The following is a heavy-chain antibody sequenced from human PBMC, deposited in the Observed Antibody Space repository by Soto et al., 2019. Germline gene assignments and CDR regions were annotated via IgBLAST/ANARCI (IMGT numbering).Heavy chain of an antibody. J-gene: IGHJ4*02. V-gene: IGHV4-4*02. D-gene: IGHD2-21*01. Sequence: QVQLQESGPGLVKPSETLSLTCAVSGASISSRTWWTWVRQSPGKGLEWIGEMYHNGGSNYNPSLKSRVAISTDTSKPPFSLTLTSVTAAGSARYYCTCCGHDYKIDNWGQGSLVTVSS. CDR1: GASISSRTW. CDR3: TCCGHDYKIDN. CDR2: MYHNGGS.